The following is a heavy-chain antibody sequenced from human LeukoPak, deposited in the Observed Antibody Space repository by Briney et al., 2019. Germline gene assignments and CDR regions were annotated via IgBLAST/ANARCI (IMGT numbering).Heavy chain of an antibody. J-gene: IGHJ4*02. CDR3: TKESGTVGAKVDY. V-gene: IGHV3-23*01. CDR1: GFTFSSYA. D-gene: IGHD1-26*01. Sequence: TGGSLRLSCAASGFTFSSYAMSWVRQAPGKGLEWVSGISGGGLNTYYADSVKGRFTISRDKSKKTLYLQMSSLRAEDTAVYYCTKESGTVGAKVDYWGQGTLVTVSS. CDR2: ISGGGLNT.